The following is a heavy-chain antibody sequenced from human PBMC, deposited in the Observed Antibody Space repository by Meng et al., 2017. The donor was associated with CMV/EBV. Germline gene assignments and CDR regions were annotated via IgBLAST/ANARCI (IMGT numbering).Heavy chain of an antibody. D-gene: IGHD2-2*01. CDR1: GFTFSSYG. CDR2: IRYDGSNK. V-gene: IGHV3-30*02. J-gene: IGHJ4*02. CDR3: AKDESVVVPAAHDY. Sequence: LTCAASGFTFSSYGMHWVRQAPGKGLEWVAFIRYDGSNKYYADSVKGRFTISRDNSKNTLYLQMNSLRAEDTAVYYCAKDESVVVPAAHDYWGQGTLVTVSS.